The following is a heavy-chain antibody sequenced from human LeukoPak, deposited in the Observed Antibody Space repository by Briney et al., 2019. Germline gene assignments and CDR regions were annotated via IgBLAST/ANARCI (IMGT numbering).Heavy chain of an antibody. D-gene: IGHD3-10*01. CDR1: GGSISSYY. J-gene: IGHJ5*02. V-gene: IGHV4-59*12. CDR3: ARGKGWITMVRGAYTWFDP. Sequence: SETLSLTCTVSGGSISSYYWSWIRQPPGKGLEWIGYIYYSGSTNYNPSLKSRVTISVDTSKNQFSLKLSSVTAADTAVYYCARGKGWITMVRGAYTWFDPWGQGTLVTVSS. CDR2: IYYSGST.